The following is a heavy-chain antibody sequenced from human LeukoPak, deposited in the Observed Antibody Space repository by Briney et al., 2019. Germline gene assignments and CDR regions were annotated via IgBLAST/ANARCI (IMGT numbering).Heavy chain of an antibody. CDR3: ARDRYLRIRGVIYY. CDR1: GFTFSSYD. Sequence: GGSLRLSCAASGFTFSSYDMSWIRQAPGKGLEWVSYISSSGSTIYYADSVEGRFTISRDNAKNSLYLQMNSLRAEDTAVYYCARDRYLRIRGVIYYWGQGTLVTVSS. J-gene: IGHJ4*02. CDR2: ISSSGSTI. V-gene: IGHV3-11*01. D-gene: IGHD3-10*01.